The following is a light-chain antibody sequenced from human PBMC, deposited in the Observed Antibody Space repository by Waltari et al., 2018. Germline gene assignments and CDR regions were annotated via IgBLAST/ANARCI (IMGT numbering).Light chain of an antibody. V-gene: IGLV2-14*01. CDR1: TTDVGAYYF. J-gene: IGLJ1*01. CDR3: SSYTTTNTFV. Sequence: QSALTQPASVSGSPGQSITISCTGSTTDVGAYYFVPWYQQHPGKAPQLMVFDVTHRPSGISNRFSGSKSGDTASLTISGLQAEDEAYYYCSSYTTTNTFVFGTGTNVTVV. CDR2: DVT.